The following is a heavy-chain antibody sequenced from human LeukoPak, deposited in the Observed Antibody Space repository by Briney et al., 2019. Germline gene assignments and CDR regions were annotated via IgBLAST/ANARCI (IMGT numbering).Heavy chain of an antibody. J-gene: IGHJ6*03. CDR2: INPNSGGT. CDR1: GYSFTGYY. V-gene: IGHV1-2*02. Sequence: ASVKVSCKASGYSFTGYYMHWVRQAPGQGLEWMGWINPNSGGTNYAQKFQGRVTMTRDPSISTALLELSRLRSDDTAVYYCARNGVTGTTDYYYIDVWGKGATITVSS. CDR3: ARNGVTGTTDYYYIDV. D-gene: IGHD1-7*01.